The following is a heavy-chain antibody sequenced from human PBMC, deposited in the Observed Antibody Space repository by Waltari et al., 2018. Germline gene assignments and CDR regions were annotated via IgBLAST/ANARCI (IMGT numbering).Heavy chain of an antibody. CDR1: GHTFTSYD. CDR2: MNPNNGNT. CDR3: AVMKENIVPFDY. Sequence: QVQLVQSGAEVTKPGASVKVSCKASGHTFTSYDINWVRQATGQGLEWMGWMNPNNGNTGYAQKFQGRVTITRNTSISTAYMELSSLRSEDTAVYYCAVMKENIVPFDYWGQGTLVTVSS. D-gene: IGHD5-12*01. V-gene: IGHV1-8*03. J-gene: IGHJ4*02.